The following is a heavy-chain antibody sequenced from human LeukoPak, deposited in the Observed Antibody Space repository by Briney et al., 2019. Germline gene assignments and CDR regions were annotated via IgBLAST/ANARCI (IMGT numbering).Heavy chain of an antibody. D-gene: IGHD1-26*01. V-gene: IGHV4-34*01. CDR2: INHSGST. J-gene: IGHJ4*02. CDR1: GGSFSGYY. Sequence: SETLSRTGAVYGGSFSGYYWSWIRQPPGKGLEWIGEINHSGSTNYNPSLKSRVTISVDTSKNQFSLKLSSVTAADTAVYYCARGQTIVGATGDYWGQGTLVTVSS. CDR3: ARGQTIVGATGDY.